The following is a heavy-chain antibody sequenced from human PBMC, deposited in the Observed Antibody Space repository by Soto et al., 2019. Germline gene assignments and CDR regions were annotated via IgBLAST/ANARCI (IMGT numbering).Heavy chain of an antibody. V-gene: IGHV3-43*01. CDR2: ISWDGYST. D-gene: IGHD5-12*01. CDR3: AKDIAYRGYGGFDP. J-gene: IGHJ5*02. CDR1: GFTFDDYT. Sequence: PGGSLRLSCAASGFTFDDYTMHWVRQAPGEGLERVSLISWDGYSTYYTDSVKGRFTISRDNSRNSLYLQMNSLRTEDTALYYCAKDIAYRGYGGFDPWGLGTLVTVSS.